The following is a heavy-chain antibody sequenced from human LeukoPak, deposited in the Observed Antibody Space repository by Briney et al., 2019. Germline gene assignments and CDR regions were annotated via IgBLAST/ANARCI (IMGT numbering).Heavy chain of an antibody. CDR1: GFTFSSYW. CDR3: TRESGGFIDY. Sequence: GGSLRLSCAASGFTFSSYWMSWVRQAPGKGLEWVGLIRRKPSGGTTEYAAPVKGRFTISRDDSKSIAYLQMNSLNTEDTAVYYCTRESGGFIDYWGQGTLVTVSS. V-gene: IGHV3-49*04. J-gene: IGHJ4*02. CDR2: IRRKPSGGTT. D-gene: IGHD3-16*01.